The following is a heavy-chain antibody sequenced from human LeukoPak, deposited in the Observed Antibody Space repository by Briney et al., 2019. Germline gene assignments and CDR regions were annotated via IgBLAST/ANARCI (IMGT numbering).Heavy chain of an antibody. CDR2: ISGRGGGT. Sequence: PGGSLRLSCAASGFTFSNYAMSWVRQAPGKGLEWVSAISGRGGGTYYADAVKGRFTISRDNSKNTLYLQMNSLRAEDTVVYYCARGKGDTGGSFDYWGQGTLVTVSS. CDR3: ARGKGDTGGSFDY. CDR1: GFTFSNYA. V-gene: IGHV3-23*01. J-gene: IGHJ4*02. D-gene: IGHD3-16*01.